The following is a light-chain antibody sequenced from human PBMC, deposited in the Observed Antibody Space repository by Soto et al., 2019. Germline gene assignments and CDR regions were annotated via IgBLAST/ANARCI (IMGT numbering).Light chain of an antibody. CDR2: DTS. V-gene: IGKV3-11*01. J-gene: IGKJ3*01. CDR1: QSISKY. CDR3: QQRSNWPVT. Sequence: EIVLTQSPATLSLSPGEGATLSCRASQSISKYLVWYQQKPGQAPRVLIYDTSNRATGIPARFSGSGSGTDSTLTISSLEPEDFAVYYCQQRSNWPVTFGPGTKVDIK.